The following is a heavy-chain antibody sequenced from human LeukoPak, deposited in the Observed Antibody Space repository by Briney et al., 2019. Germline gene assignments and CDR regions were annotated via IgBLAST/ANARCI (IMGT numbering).Heavy chain of an antibody. CDR2: IIPIFGTA. CDR1: GGTFSSYA. CDR3: AKGSVLVVINHYFDY. V-gene: IGHV1-69*13. J-gene: IGHJ4*02. Sequence: SVKVSCKASGGTFSSYAISWVRQAPGQGLEWMGGIIPIFGTANYAQKFQGRVTITADESTSTAYMELSSLRSEDTAVYYCAKGSVLVVINHYFDYWGQGTLVTVSS. D-gene: IGHD3-22*01.